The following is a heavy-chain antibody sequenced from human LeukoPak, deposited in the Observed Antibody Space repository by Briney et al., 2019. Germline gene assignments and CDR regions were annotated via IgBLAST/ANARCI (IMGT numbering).Heavy chain of an antibody. CDR3: ARHGSGSYYNGGPNYFVY. V-gene: IGHV4-39*01. J-gene: IGHJ4*02. D-gene: IGHD3-10*01. Sequence: PSETLSLTCTVSGGSISSSSYYWGWIRQPPGTGLEWIGSIYYSGSTYYNPSLKSRVTISVDTSKNQFSLKLSSVTAADTAVYYCARHGSGSYYNGGPNYFVYWGQGTLVTVSS. CDR1: GGSISSSSYY. CDR2: IYYSGST.